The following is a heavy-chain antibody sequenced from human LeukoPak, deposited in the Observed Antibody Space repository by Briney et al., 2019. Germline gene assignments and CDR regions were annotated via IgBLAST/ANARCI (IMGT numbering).Heavy chain of an antibody. Sequence: SSETLSLTCTVSGVSITSYYWSWLRQPPGKALEWIGYIYYSGNTKYNPSLKSRVTMFVNTSKNQFSLKLSPVTSADTDVKYFAPVGRHCSTTPCYDNWFAPSGQGTLVTLSS. CDR3: APVGRHCSTTPCYDNWFAP. V-gene: IGHV4-59*01. CDR1: GVSITSYY. D-gene: IGHD2-2*01. J-gene: IGHJ5*02. CDR2: IYYSGNT.